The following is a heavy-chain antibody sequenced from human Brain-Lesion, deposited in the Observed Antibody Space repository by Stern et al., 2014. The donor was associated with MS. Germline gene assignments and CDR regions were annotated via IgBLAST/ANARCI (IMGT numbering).Heavy chain of an antibody. Sequence: QVPLVQSGAEVKKPGASGKVSCKASGYTFSSYDITWVRQASGHGLEWMGWMNPYSGNTGYAQKFKGRVSMTSDPSISTVYMELTSLTSDDTAVYFCARAVRNQLLSEYWGQGTLVTVSS. J-gene: IGHJ4*02. CDR1: GYTFSSYD. D-gene: IGHD2-2*01. CDR3: ARAVRNQLLSEY. CDR2: MNPYSGNT. V-gene: IGHV1-8*01.